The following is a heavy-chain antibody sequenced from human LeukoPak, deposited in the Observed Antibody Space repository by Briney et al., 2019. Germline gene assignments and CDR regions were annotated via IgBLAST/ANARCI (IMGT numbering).Heavy chain of an antibody. CDR2: ISSSGSYT. V-gene: IGHV3-11*03. Sequence: GGSLRLSCAASGFTFSDYYMSWIRQAPGKGLEWISYISSSGSYTNYAYSVKGRFTISRDNAKNSLYLQMNSLRAEDTAVYYCARYSVSGSYSDYWGQGTLVTVSS. J-gene: IGHJ4*02. D-gene: IGHD3-10*01. CDR1: GFTFSDYY. CDR3: ARYSVSGSYSDY.